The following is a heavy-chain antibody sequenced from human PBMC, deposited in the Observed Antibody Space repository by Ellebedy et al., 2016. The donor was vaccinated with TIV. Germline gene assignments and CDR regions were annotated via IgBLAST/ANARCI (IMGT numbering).Heavy chain of an antibody. CDR2: MNPNSGNT. Sequence: AASVKVSCKVSGYTLTELSMHWVRQATGQGLEWMGWMNPNSGNTGYAQKFQGRVTITADESTSTAYMELSSLRSEDTAVYYCARVYGSGYSHFHYYGMDVWGQGTTVTVSS. CDR1: GYTLTELS. V-gene: IGHV1-8*03. D-gene: IGHD3-22*01. J-gene: IGHJ6*02. CDR3: ARVYGSGYSHFHYYGMDV.